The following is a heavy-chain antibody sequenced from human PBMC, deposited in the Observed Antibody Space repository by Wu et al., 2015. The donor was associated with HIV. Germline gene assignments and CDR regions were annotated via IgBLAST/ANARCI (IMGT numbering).Heavy chain of an antibody. CDR1: GDSFSSYA. D-gene: IGHD6-19*01. V-gene: IGHV1-69*05. J-gene: IGHJ4*02. CDR2: IIPSFVTA. Sequence: QVQLVQSGAEMKKPGSSVKLSCKASGDSFSSYAINWVRQAPGQGLEWMGGIIPSFVTAHYAQKFQGRVTITTDESTSTAYMELSSLKSEDAAVYYCATDGDYISGSVYWGQGTLVTVSS. CDR3: ATDGDYISGSVY.